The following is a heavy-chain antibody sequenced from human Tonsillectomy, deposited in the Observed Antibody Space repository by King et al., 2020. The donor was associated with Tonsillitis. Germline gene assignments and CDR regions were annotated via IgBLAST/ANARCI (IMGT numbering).Heavy chain of an antibody. J-gene: IGHJ6*02. CDR1: EFTFSSYA. V-gene: IGHV3-30*02. CDR2: IRYDGSKK. D-gene: IGHD2-15*01. CDR3: TKDADCSGGTCYLNYYYFGMDV. Sequence: VQLVESGGGVVQPGGSLRLSCVASEFTFSSYAMHWVRQPPGKGLEWVAFIRYDGSKKYYANSVKGRFTIARDNSKNTLYLQMNSLRAEDTALYYCTKDADCSGGTCYLNYYYFGMDVWGQGTTVTVSS.